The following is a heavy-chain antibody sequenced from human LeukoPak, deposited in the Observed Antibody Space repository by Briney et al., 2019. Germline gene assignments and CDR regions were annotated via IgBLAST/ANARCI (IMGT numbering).Heavy chain of an antibody. Sequence: PGGSLRLSCAASGFTFSSYSMNWVRQAPGKGLEWVSSISSSSYIYYADSVKGRFTISRDNAKNSLYLQMNSLRAEDTAVYYCAREGYCSSTSCYGSYYYYGMDVWGQGTTVTVSS. CDR1: GFTFSSYS. CDR3: AREGYCSSTSCYGSYYYYGMDV. V-gene: IGHV3-21*01. D-gene: IGHD2-2*01. CDR2: ISSSSYI. J-gene: IGHJ6*02.